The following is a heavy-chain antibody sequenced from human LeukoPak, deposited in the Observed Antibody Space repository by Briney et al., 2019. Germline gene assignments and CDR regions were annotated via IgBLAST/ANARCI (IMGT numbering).Heavy chain of an antibody. CDR1: GDSFSSNSAA. J-gene: IGHJ4*02. CDR2: TYYRSKWYY. D-gene: IGHD1-26*01. Sequence: SQTLSLTCAISGDSFSSNSAAWNWIRQSPSRGLEWLGRTYYRSKWYYDYAVAVKSPISINPDTSKNQFSLQLSSVTPEDTAVYSCARDPVGGSTIFDNWGQGTLVTVSS. V-gene: IGHV6-1*01. CDR3: ARDPVGGSTIFDN.